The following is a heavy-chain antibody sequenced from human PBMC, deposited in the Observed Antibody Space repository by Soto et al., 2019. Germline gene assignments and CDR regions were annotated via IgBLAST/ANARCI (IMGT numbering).Heavy chain of an antibody. CDR1: GGTFSSYA. J-gene: IGHJ6*02. CDR3: ARVTTVTTDDSYYHYYGMDV. V-gene: IGHV1-69*13. D-gene: IGHD4-4*01. CDR2: IIPIFGTA. Sequence: SLKVSCKASGGTFSSYAISWVRQAPGQGLEWMGGIIPIFGTANYAQKFQGRVTITADESTSTAYMELSSLRSEDTAVYYCARVTTVTTDDSYYHYYGMDVWGQGTTVTVSS.